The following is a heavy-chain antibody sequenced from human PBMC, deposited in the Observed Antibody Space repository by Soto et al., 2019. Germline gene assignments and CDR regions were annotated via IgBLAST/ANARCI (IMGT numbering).Heavy chain of an antibody. J-gene: IGHJ4*02. V-gene: IGHV3-53*01. CDR2: FRGDGTGA. CDR3: AKLPQYDILTGYLNYFDY. Sequence: PGGSLRLSCAASGFTVSSNYMTWVRQAPGKGLEWVSAFRGDGTGAHYADSVKGRFTISRDNSKNSLYLHMNSLRAEDTAVYYCAKLPQYDILTGYLNYFDYWGQGTLVTVSS. D-gene: IGHD3-9*01. CDR1: GFTVSSNY.